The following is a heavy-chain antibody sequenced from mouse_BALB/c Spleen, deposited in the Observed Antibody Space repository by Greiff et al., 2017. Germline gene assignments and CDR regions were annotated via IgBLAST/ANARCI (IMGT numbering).Heavy chain of an antibody. CDR3: ASGGYGSSPAWFAY. V-gene: IGHV2-2*02. CDR1: GFSLTSYG. Sequence: QVQLKESGPGLVQPSQSLSITCTVSGFSLTSYGVHWVRQSPGKGLEWLGVIWSGGSTDYNAAFISRLSISKDNSKSQVFFKMNSLQANDTAIYYCASGGYGSSPAWFAYWGQGTLVTVSA. D-gene: IGHD1-1*01. CDR2: IWSGGST. J-gene: IGHJ3*01.